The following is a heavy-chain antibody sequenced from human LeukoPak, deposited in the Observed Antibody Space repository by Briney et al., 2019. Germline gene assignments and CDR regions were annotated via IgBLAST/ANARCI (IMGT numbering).Heavy chain of an antibody. CDR2: ISGSGGST. D-gene: IGHD5-24*01. J-gene: IGHJ4*02. CDR1: GFTFTNHA. CDR3: APDGYNTGTFVIEY. V-gene: IGHV3-23*01. Sequence: GGSLRLSCATSGFTFTNHAMTWVRQAPGKGLEWVSGISGSGGSTYYADSAKGRFTISRDNSKNTLYLQMNSVRAEDTAVYYCAPDGYNTGTFVIEYWGQGTLVTVSS.